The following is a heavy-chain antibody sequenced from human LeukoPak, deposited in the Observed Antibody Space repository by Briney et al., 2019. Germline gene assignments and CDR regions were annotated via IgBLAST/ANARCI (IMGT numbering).Heavy chain of an antibody. V-gene: IGHV4-39*01. CDR3: VSPRGFSYGYFDY. J-gene: IGHJ4*02. CDR2: IYYSKNT. CDR1: GGSISSSSAY. D-gene: IGHD5-18*01. Sequence: KPSETLSLTCTVSGGSISSSSAYWGWIRQPPGKGLEWIGCIYYSKNTYYNPSLKSRVTISADTSKNQFSLTLGSVSATDTAVYYCVSPRGFSYGYFDYWGQGTLVTVSS.